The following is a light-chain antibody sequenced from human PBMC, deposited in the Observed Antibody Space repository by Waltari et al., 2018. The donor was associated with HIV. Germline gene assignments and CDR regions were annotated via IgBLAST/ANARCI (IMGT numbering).Light chain of an antibody. CDR1: SSDVGAYKY. V-gene: IGLV2-8*01. CDR2: EVS. J-gene: IGLJ2*01. Sequence: QSALTQPPSASGSPGQYVTISCTGTSSDVGAYKYVSWYQQHPGKAPKLVICEVSKRPSGVPDRFSGSKSGNTASLTVSGLQAEDEADYYCTSYGGSNNVLFGGGTKLTVL. CDR3: TSYGGSNNVL.